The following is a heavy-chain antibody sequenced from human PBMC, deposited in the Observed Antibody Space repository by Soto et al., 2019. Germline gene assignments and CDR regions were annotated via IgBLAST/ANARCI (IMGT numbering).Heavy chain of an antibody. CDR1: GFTFSSYA. J-gene: IGHJ3*02. Sequence: GGSLRLSCAASGFTFSSYAMSWVRQAPGKGLEWVSAISGSGGSTYYADSVKGRFTISRDNSKNTLYLQMNSLRAEDTAVYYCAKKPTYDYGPGVYVDIWGQGTMVTVSS. D-gene: IGHD4-17*01. CDR3: AKKPTYDYGPGVYVDI. V-gene: IGHV3-23*01. CDR2: ISGSGGST.